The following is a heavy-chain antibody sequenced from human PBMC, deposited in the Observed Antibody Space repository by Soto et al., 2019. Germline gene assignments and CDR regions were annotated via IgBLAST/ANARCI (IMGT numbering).Heavy chain of an antibody. J-gene: IGHJ4*01. CDR2: FDPEDGET. CDR1: GYTLTELS. Sequence: ASVKVSCKVSGYTLTELSMQWVRQAPGKGLEWMGGFDPEDGETIYAQKFQGRVTMTEDTSTDTAYMELNSLKTEDTAVYYCTTDSYFTLKLVRFDYWGLGTLVTVSS. D-gene: IGHD3-22*01. V-gene: IGHV1-24*01. CDR3: TTDSYFTLKLVRFDY.